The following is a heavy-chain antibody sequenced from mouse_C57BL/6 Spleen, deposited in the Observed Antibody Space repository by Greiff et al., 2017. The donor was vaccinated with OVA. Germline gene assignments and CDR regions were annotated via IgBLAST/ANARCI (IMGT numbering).Heavy chain of an antibody. Sequence: EVKLQESGPGLVKPSQSLSLTCSVTGYSITSGYYWYWIRQFPGNKLEWMGYISYDGSNNYNPSLKNRISFTRDTSKNQFFLKLNSVTTEDTATYYCARTPHYYGSSYDAMDYWGQGTSVTVSS. CDR2: ISYDGSN. J-gene: IGHJ4*01. CDR3: ARTPHYYGSSYDAMDY. D-gene: IGHD1-1*01. V-gene: IGHV3-6*01. CDR1: GYSITSGYY.